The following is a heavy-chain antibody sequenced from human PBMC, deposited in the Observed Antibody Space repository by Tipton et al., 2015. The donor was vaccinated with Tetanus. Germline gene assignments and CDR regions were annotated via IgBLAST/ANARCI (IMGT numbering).Heavy chain of an antibody. Sequence: SLRLSCAASGFSFSTYAMGWVRQAPGKGLEWVSTISGSGASSYYADSVKGRFTVSRANSRNTLYLQMSSLRAEDTAVYYCAKEGYHGSGSYAKSWFDPWGQGTLATVSS. CDR3: AKEGYHGSGSYAKSWFDP. CDR2: ISGSGASS. V-gene: IGHV3-23*01. J-gene: IGHJ5*02. D-gene: IGHD3-10*01. CDR1: GFSFSTYA.